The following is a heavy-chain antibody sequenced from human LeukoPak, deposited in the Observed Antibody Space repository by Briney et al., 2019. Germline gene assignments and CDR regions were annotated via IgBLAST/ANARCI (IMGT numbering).Heavy chain of an antibody. Sequence: SETLSLTCRASGASINSGSNYWGWIRQPPGKTLEWIGSIYSSGSTYYNPSLKSRVIIMIDTPKNHFSLTLSSVTAADTAVYYCARSDGYGLVGIWGQGTMVTVSS. D-gene: IGHD3-10*01. V-gene: IGHV4-39*07. CDR3: ARSDGYGLVGI. CDR1: GASINSGSNY. J-gene: IGHJ3*02. CDR2: IYSSGST.